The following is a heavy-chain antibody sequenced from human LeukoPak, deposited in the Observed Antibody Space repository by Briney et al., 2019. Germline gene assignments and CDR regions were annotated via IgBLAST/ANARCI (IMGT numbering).Heavy chain of an antibody. CDR3: AKVALLWFGESHFDY. V-gene: IGHV3-23*01. CDR1: GFTFSSYA. J-gene: IGHJ4*02. CDR2: ISGSGGST. Sequence: GGSLRPSCAASGFTFSSYAMSWVRQAPGKGLEWVSAISGSGGSTYYADSVKGRFTISRDNSKNTLYLQMNSLRAEDTAVYYCAKVALLWFGESHFDYWGQGTLVTVSS. D-gene: IGHD3-10*01.